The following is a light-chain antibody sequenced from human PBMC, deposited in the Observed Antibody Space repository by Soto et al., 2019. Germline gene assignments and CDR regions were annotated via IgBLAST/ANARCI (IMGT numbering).Light chain of an antibody. CDR2: YDD. V-gene: IGLV1-36*01. CDR3: AAWDDSLNYV. CDR1: SSNIGNNA. Sequence: QSVLTQPPSVSEAPRQRVTISCSGSSSNIGNNAVNWYQQFPGKAPKLLIYYDDLRPSGVSERFSGSKSGTSASLAISGLQSEDEADYYCAAWDDSLNYVFGTGTKLTVL. J-gene: IGLJ1*01.